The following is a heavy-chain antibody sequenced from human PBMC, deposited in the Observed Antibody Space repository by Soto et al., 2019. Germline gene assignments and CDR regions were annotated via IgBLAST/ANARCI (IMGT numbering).Heavy chain of an antibody. CDR2: IRSKAYGGTT. CDR1: GFTFGDYA. CDR3: TREKYGDYGPFDY. Sequence: GGSLRLSCTASGFTFGDYAMSWFRQAPGKGLEWVGFIRSKAYGGTTEYAASVKGRLTISRDDSKSIAYLQMNSLKTEDTAVYYCTREKYGDYGPFDYWGQGTLVTVSS. J-gene: IGHJ4*02. D-gene: IGHD4-17*01. V-gene: IGHV3-49*03.